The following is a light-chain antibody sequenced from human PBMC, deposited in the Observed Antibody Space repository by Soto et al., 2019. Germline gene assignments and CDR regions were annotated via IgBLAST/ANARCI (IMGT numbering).Light chain of an antibody. CDR1: QDVSRY. CDR2: GAS. V-gene: IGKV3-20*01. J-gene: IGKJ2*01. Sequence: EIVVTQSPATLSLSPGERATLSCRASQDVSRYLAWYQQKPGQSPRLLVYGASGRATDIPDRFSGRGSGTDFTLTINRLEPEDFAVYYCQNYDSSPYTFGQGTKLEIK. CDR3: QNYDSSPYT.